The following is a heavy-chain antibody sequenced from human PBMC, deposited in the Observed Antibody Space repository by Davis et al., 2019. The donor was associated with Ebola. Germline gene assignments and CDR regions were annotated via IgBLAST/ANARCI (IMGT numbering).Heavy chain of an antibody. V-gene: IGHV3-23*01. CDR1: GFTFRTYA. CDR3: AKASWGPAARPLLDS. Sequence: GESLKISCAASGFTFRTYAMNWVRQAPGKGLEWVLAVSGSGTTTSYADAVKGRFTISRDNSNNTLYLQMNSLRVEDTARYYCAKASWGPAARPLLDSWGQGTLVTVSS. D-gene: IGHD2-2*02. CDR2: VSGSGTTT. J-gene: IGHJ4*02.